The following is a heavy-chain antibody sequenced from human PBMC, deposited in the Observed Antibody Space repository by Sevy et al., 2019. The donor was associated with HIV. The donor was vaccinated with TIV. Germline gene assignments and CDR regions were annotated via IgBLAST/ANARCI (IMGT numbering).Heavy chain of an antibody. J-gene: IGHJ6*02. CDR2: ISYDGSNK. Sequence: GGSLRLSCAASGFTFSSYDMHWVRQAPGKGLEWVAVISYDGSNKYYADSVKGRFTISRDNSKNTLYLQMNSLRAEDTAVYYCAKDRLGNYYYYGMDVWGQGTTVTVSS. CDR1: GFTFSSYD. V-gene: IGHV3-30*18. D-gene: IGHD1-1*01. CDR3: AKDRLGNYYYYGMDV.